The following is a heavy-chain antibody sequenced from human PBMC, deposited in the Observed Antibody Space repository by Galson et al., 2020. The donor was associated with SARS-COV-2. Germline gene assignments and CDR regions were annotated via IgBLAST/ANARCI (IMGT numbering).Heavy chain of an antibody. CDR1: GFSLSTSGMR. D-gene: IGHD6-19*01. V-gene: IGHV2-70*04. Sequence: SGPTLVKPTQTLTLTCTFSGFSLSTSGMRVSWIRQPPGKALEWLSRIDWDDDKFYSTSLKTRLTISKDTSKNQVVLTMTNMDPVDTATYYCAWILPRWYSSDRGGMGVWGQGTTVTVSS. J-gene: IGHJ6*02. CDR3: AWILPRWYSSDRGGMGV. CDR2: IDWDDDK.